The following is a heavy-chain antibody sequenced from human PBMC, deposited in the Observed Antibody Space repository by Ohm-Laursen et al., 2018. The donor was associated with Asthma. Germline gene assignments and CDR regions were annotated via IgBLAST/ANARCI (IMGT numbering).Heavy chain of an antibody. J-gene: IGHJ6*02. Sequence: SSLRLSCAASGFTFSSYGMHWVRQAPGKGLEWVAVISYDGSNKYHADSVKGRFTISRDNSKNTLYLQMNSLRAEDTAVYYCANALIAAAGIGGMDVWGQGTTVTVSS. D-gene: IGHD6-13*01. CDR3: ANALIAAAGIGGMDV. CDR2: ISYDGSNK. CDR1: GFTFSSYG. V-gene: IGHV3-30*18.